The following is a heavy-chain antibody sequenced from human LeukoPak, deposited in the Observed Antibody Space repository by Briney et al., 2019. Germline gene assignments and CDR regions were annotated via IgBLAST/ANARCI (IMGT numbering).Heavy chain of an antibody. D-gene: IGHD4-17*01. V-gene: IGHV4-30-2*01. CDR3: ARGKDYGLDY. CDR2: IHHSGRT. J-gene: IGHJ4*02. Sequence: SQTLSLTCTVSGVSISSGGYAWHWTRQPPGKVLEWIGHIHHSGRTYYILSLKSRVTISVDKSKNQFSLKLRSVTAADTAVYYCARGKDYGLDYWGQGIPVTVSS. CDR1: GVSISSGGYA.